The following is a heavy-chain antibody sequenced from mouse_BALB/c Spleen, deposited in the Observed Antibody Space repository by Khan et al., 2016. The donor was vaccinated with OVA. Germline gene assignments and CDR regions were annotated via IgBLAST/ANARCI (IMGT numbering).Heavy chain of an antibody. D-gene: IGHD1-1*01. CDR3: TRLAYYYDSEGFAY. Sequence: EVELVESGGDLVKPGGSLKLSCVASGFTFSTYGMSWVRQAPDKRLEWVATVSTGGTYTYYPDSVKGGFTISRDNAKNTLYLQMSGLRSEDTAMFFCTRLAYYYDSEGFAYWGQGTLVTVS. J-gene: IGHJ3*01. CDR1: GFTFSTYG. CDR2: VSTGGTYT. V-gene: IGHV5-6*01.